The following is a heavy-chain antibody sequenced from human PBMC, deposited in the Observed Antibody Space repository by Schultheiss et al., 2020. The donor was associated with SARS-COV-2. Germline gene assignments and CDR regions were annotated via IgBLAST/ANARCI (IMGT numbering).Heavy chain of an antibody. V-gene: IGHV3-21*01. D-gene: IGHD2-2*01. J-gene: IGHJ4*02. CDR3: ARGEYYCSSTTCSFDY. Sequence: GGSLRLSCSASGFTFSDFAMHWVRQAPGKGLEWVSSISSGSSYISHADSLKGRFTISRDNAKNSLYLQMNSLRAEDTAMYYCARGEYYCSSTTCSFDYWGQGTLVTVSS. CDR1: GFTFSDFA. CDR2: ISSGSSYI.